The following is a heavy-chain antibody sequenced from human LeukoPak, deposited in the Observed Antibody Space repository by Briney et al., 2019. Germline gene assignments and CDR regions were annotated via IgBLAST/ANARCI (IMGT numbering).Heavy chain of an antibody. CDR3: AKDDRATWYFDY. CDR2: ISYDGSNK. CDR1: GFTFSSYA. Sequence: GGSLRLSCAASGFTFSSYAMHWVRQAPGKGLEWVAVISYDGSNKYYADSVKGRFTIPRDNSKSTLYLQMNSLRAEDTAVYYCAKDDRATWYFDYWGQGTLVTVSS. J-gene: IGHJ4*02. V-gene: IGHV3-30-3*01. D-gene: IGHD3-10*01.